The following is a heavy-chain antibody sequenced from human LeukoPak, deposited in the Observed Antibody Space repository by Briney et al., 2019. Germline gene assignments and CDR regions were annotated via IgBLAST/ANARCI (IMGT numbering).Heavy chain of an antibody. D-gene: IGHD2-2*01. CDR2: IYYSGRT. J-gene: IGHJ4*02. CDR3: ARSQATAMVSDY. V-gene: IGHV4-39*01. Sequence: PSETLSLTCTVSGGSLNSSSYYWGWIRQPPGKGLEWIGSIYYSGRTYYNPSLRSRATIFVDTSKNQFSLKLNSMTAADTAVYYCARSQATAMVSDYWGQGTLVTVSS. CDR1: GGSLNSSSYY.